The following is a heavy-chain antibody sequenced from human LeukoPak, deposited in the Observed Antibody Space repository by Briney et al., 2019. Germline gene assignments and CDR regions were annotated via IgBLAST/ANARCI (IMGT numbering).Heavy chain of an antibody. CDR1: GFTFSSYA. V-gene: IGHV3-23*01. J-gene: IGHJ4*02. CDR3: AKGVYSGTYSDC. CDR2: ISGSGGST. Sequence: GGSLRLPCAASGFTFSSYAMSWVRQASGKGLEWVSAISGSGGSTYYADSVKGRFTISRDNSKNTLYLQMNSLRAEDTAVYYCAKGVYSGTYSDCRGQGTLVTVSS. D-gene: IGHD1-26*01.